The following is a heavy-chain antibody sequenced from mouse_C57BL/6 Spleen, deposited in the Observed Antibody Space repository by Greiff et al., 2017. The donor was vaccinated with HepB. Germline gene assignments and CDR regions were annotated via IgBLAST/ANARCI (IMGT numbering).Heavy chain of an antibody. CDR2: IYPGDGDT. CDR1: GYAFSSSW. V-gene: IGHV1-82*01. CDR3: ARRGLRSNYAMDY. J-gene: IGHJ4*01. Sequence: VKLQESGPELVKPGASVKISCKASGYAFSSSWMNWVKQRPGKGLEWIGRIYPGDGDTNYNGKFKGKATLTADKSSSTAYMQLSSLTSEDSAVYFCARRGLRSNYAMDYWGQGTSVTVSS.